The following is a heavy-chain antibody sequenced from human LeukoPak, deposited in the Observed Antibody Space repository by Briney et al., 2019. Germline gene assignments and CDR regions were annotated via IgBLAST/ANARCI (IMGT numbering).Heavy chain of an antibody. CDR3: ARRGGNSVRAHFDY. CDR2: IYYSGST. CDR1: GGSISSSSYY. D-gene: IGHD4-23*01. J-gene: IGHJ4*02. Sequence: SETLSLTCTVSGGSISSSSYYWGLIRQPPGKGLEWIGSIYYSGSTYYNPSLKSRVTISVDTSKNQFSLKLSSVTAADTAVYYCARRGGNSVRAHFDYWGQGTLVTVSS. V-gene: IGHV4-39*01.